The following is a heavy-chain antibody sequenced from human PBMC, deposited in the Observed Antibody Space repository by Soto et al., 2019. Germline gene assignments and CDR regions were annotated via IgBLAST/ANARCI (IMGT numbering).Heavy chain of an antibody. CDR3: ARGQTYYDFWSGYYVYYYYYGMDV. Sequence: GASVKVSCKASGYTFTSYDINWVRQATGQGLEWMGWMNPNSGNTGYAQKFQGRVTMTRNTSISTAYMELSSLRSEDTAVYYCARGQTYYDFWSGYYVYYYYYGMDVWGQGTTVTVSS. CDR2: MNPNSGNT. V-gene: IGHV1-8*01. J-gene: IGHJ6*02. CDR1: GYTFTSYD. D-gene: IGHD3-3*01.